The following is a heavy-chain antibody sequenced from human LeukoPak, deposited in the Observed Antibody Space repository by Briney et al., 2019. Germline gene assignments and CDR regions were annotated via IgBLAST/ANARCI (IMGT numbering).Heavy chain of an antibody. Sequence: PSETLSLTCAVYGGSFSGYYWSWIRQPPGKGLEWIGEINHSGSTNYNPSLKSRVTISVDTSKNQFSLKLSSVTAADTAVYYCARSRCSGGSCYAVDFDYWGQGTLVTVSS. J-gene: IGHJ4*02. V-gene: IGHV4-34*01. CDR1: GGSFSGYY. CDR2: INHSGST. D-gene: IGHD2-15*01. CDR3: ARSRCSGGSCYAVDFDY.